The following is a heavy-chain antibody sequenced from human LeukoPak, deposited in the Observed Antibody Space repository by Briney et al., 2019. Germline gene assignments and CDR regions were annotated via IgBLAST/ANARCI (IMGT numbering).Heavy chain of an antibody. V-gene: IGHV4-34*01. CDR1: GGSFSGYY. CDR3: ARAYSHAFDI. J-gene: IGHJ3*02. D-gene: IGHD6-13*01. Sequence: PSETLSLTCAVYGGSFSGYYWSWLRQPPGKGLEWIGEINHSGGTNYNPSLKSRVTISVDTSKNQFYLKLSSATAADTAVYYCARAYSHAFDIWGQGTMVTVSS. CDR2: INHSGGT.